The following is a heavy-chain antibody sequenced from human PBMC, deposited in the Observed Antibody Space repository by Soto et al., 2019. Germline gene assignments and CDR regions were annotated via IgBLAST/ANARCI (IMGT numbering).Heavy chain of an antibody. CDR2: IYADNSDT. D-gene: IGHD2-15*01. CDR3: ARARLYWSGGTCYSTAAFDI. J-gene: IGHJ3*02. V-gene: IGHV5-51*01. Sequence: GESLKISCKGSGYSFSSYWIGWVRQMPGKGLEWMGIIYADNSDTRYIPSFQGQVTISVDKSTSSAYLQWSSLKASDTAMYYCARARLYWSGGTCYSTAAFDIWGKGTMVTV. CDR1: GYSFSSYW.